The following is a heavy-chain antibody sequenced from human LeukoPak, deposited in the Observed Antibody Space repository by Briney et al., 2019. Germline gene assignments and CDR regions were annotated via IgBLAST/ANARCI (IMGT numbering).Heavy chain of an antibody. CDR3: ASHYYDSSGYYWTFDY. V-gene: IGHV7-4-1*02. D-gene: IGHD3-22*01. Sequence: ASVKVSCKASGYTITSYAMNWVRQDPGQGLEWMGWINTNTGNPTYAQGFTGRFVFSLDTSVSTAYLQISSLKAEDTAVYYCASHYYDSSGYYWTFDYWGQGTLVTVSS. CDR2: INTNTGNP. J-gene: IGHJ4*02. CDR1: GYTITSYA.